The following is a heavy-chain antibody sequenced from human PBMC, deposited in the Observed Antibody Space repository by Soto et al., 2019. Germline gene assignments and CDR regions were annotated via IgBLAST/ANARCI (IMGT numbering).Heavy chain of an antibody. Sequence: PSETLSLTCTVSGGSISSYYWSWIRQPPGKGLEWIGYISYSGSAYYNPSLKSRVTISGDTSKRQFFLKLSSVTAADTAVYYCARGSNLDYFDYWGQGTLVTVSS. V-gene: IGHV4-59*12. CDR1: GGSISSYY. CDR2: ISYSGSA. J-gene: IGHJ4*02. CDR3: ARGSNLDYFDY. D-gene: IGHD2-8*01.